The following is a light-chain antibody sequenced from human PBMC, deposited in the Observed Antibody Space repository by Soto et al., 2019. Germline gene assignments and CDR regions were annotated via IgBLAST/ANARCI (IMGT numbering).Light chain of an antibody. J-gene: IGKJ1*01. Sequence: EIELTQSPGTLSLSPGERATLSCRASQRIDSSYLAWYQQKPGQAPRLLIYGASSGATGIPERFSGSGSGTDFTLTISRLEPEDFAVYYCQHYGSSRWTFGKGTKGDIK. CDR1: QRIDSSY. CDR2: GAS. CDR3: QHYGSSRWT. V-gene: IGKV3-20*01.